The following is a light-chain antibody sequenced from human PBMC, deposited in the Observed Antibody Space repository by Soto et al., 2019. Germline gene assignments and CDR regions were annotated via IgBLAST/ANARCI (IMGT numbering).Light chain of an antibody. Sequence: QSVLTQPASVSGSPGQWITISCTGTSSDVGGYNYVSWYQQHPGKAPKLMIYDVSNRPSGVSNRFSGSKSVNTASLTISGRQADDEADYYCSSYTSSSTYVFGTGTKLTVL. J-gene: IGLJ1*01. CDR3: SSYTSSSTYV. CDR1: SSDVGGYNY. CDR2: DVS. V-gene: IGLV2-14*01.